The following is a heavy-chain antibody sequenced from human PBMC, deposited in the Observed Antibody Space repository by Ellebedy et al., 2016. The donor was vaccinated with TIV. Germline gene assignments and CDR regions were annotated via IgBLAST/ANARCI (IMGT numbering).Heavy chain of an antibody. CDR1: GFTFSSYA. CDR3: AKDRYGDYYFDY. J-gene: IGHJ4*02. V-gene: IGHV3-30*04. D-gene: IGHD4-17*01. Sequence: GESLKISCAASGFTFSSYAMHWVRQAPGKGLEWVAVISYDGSNKYYADSVKGRFTISRDNSKNTLYLQMNSLRAEDTAVYYCAKDRYGDYYFDYWGQGTLVTVSS. CDR2: ISYDGSNK.